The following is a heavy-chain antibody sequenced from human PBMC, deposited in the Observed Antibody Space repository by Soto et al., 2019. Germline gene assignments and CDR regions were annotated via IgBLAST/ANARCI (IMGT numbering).Heavy chain of an antibody. D-gene: IGHD3-3*01. CDR2: INPSGGST. J-gene: IGHJ4*02. CDR1: GYTFTSYY. V-gene: IGHV1-46*01. Sequence: SVKVSCKASGYTFTSYYMHWVRQAPGQGLEWMGIINPSGGSTSYAQKFQGRVTMTRDTSTSTVYMELSSLRSGDTAVYYCARVSRGWAQLRFLECLPIDYWGQGTLVTVSS. CDR3: ARVSRGWAQLRFLECLPIDY.